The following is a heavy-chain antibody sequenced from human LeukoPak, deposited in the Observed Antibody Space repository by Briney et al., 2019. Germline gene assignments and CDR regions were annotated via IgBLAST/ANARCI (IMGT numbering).Heavy chain of an antibody. CDR1: GGSISGYY. Sequence: PSETLSLTCTVSGGSISGYYWSWIRQPPGKGLEWIGYIFYSGSTNYNPPLKSRVTISVDTSKNQFSLKLSSVTAADTAVYYCAGLTTTAWYFDLWGRGTLVTVSS. CDR3: AGLTTTAWYFDL. D-gene: IGHD1-26*01. V-gene: IGHV4-59*01. CDR2: IFYSGST. J-gene: IGHJ2*01.